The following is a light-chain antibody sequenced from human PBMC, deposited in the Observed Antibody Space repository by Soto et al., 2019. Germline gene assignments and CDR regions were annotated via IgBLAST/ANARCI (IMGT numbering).Light chain of an antibody. V-gene: IGKV3-20*01. Sequence: LSPGERATLTCRASQSVTNYIAWYQQRPGQAPRLLIYDASNRATGVPARFSGSGSGTDFTLTISRLEPEDFAVYYCQQYDSPPKTFGQGTKVDIK. CDR1: QSVTNY. J-gene: IGKJ1*01. CDR2: DAS. CDR3: QQYDSPPKT.